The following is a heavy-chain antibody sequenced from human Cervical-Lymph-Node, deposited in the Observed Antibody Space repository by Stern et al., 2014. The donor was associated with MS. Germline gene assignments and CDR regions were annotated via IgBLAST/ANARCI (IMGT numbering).Heavy chain of an antibody. J-gene: IGHJ4*02. D-gene: IGHD2-15*01. V-gene: IGHV3-30-3*01. CDR2: MSTVGRKT. CDR1: GFIFSSYA. Sequence: MQLVESGGGVVQPGRSLRLSCAASGFIFSSYAMHWVRQAPGKGLDWVGFMSTVGRKTFSADSVKGRFTISRDNSNNTLYLQMNSLSPEDTAVYYCARDTCRGGGCYFRYWGQGILITVSS. CDR3: ARDTCRGGGCYFRY.